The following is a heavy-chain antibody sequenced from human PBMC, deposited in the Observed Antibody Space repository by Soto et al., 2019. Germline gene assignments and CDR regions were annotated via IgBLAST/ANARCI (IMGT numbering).Heavy chain of an antibody. CDR1: GGTFSSYA. D-gene: IGHD2-15*01. CDR2: IIPIFGTA. Sequence: QVQLVQSGAEVKKPGSSVKVSCKASGGTFSSYAISWVRQAPGQGLEWMGGIIPIFGTANYAQKFQGRVTMTADESTSTAYMELSSLRSEDTAVYYCARCSGGSCYPYYYYGMDVWGQGTTVTVSS. V-gene: IGHV1-69*12. J-gene: IGHJ6*02. CDR3: ARCSGGSCYPYYYYGMDV.